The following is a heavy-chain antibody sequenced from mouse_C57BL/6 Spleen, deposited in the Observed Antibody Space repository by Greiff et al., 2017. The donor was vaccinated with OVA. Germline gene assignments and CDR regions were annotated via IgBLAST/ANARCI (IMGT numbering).Heavy chain of an antibody. CDR3: TTLWSDYAMDY. V-gene: IGHV14-1*01. CDR2: IDPEDGAT. Sequence: EVQLQQSGAELVRPGASVKLSCTASGFNIKDYYMHWVKQRPEQGLEWIGRIDPEDGATEYAPKFQGKATMTADTSSNTAYLQLSSLTSEDTAVNYWTTLWSDYAMDYWGQGTSVTVSS. J-gene: IGHJ4*01. CDR1: GFNIKDYY. D-gene: IGHD1-1*02.